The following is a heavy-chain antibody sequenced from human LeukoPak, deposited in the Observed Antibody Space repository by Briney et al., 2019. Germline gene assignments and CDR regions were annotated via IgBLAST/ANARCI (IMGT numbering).Heavy chain of an antibody. Sequence: SETLSLTCAVYGGSFSGYYWSWIRQPPGKGLEWIGEINHSGSTNYNPSLKSRVTISVDTSKNQFSLKLSSVTAADTAVYYCAGVYSSSWYTYYYYGMDVWGQGTTVTVSS. V-gene: IGHV4-34*01. J-gene: IGHJ6*02. CDR2: INHSGST. D-gene: IGHD6-13*01. CDR3: AGVYSSSWYTYYYYGMDV. CDR1: GGSFSGYY.